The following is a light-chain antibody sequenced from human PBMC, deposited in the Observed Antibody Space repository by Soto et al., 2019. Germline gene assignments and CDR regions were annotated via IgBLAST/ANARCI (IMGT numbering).Light chain of an antibody. J-gene: IGLJ1*01. V-gene: IGLV1-44*01. CDR3: AAWDDSLNGLV. Sequence: QSALTQPPSASGTPGQRVTISCSGSSSNIGSNTVNWYQQLPGTAPKLLIYNNNQRPSVVPDRFPGSKSGTSASLAISGLQSENEADYYCAAWDDSLNGLVFGTGTKITVL. CDR2: NNN. CDR1: SSNIGSNT.